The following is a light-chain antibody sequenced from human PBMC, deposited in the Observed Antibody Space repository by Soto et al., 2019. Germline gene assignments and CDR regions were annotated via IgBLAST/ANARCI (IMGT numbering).Light chain of an antibody. CDR2: GAS. CDR1: QSVSSN. CDR3: QQRSNWPPMYT. V-gene: IGKV3D-15*01. Sequence: EIVMTQSPATLSVSPGERATLSCRASQSVSSNLAWYQQKPGQAPRLLIYGASIRATGIPARFSGSGSGTEFTLTISSLEPEDFAVYYCQQRSNWPPMYTFGQGTKLEIK. J-gene: IGKJ2*01.